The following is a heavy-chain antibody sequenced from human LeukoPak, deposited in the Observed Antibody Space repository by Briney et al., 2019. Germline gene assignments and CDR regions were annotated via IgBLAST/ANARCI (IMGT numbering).Heavy chain of an antibody. V-gene: IGHV3-23*01. CDR1: GFTFSSYA. CDR3: AKDLDGYYDSSGYSYYFDY. D-gene: IGHD3-22*01. CDR2: ISGSGGST. J-gene: IGHJ4*02. Sequence: PGASLRLSCAASGFTFSSYAMSWVRQAPGKGLEWVSAISGSGGSTYYADSVKGRFTISRDNSKNTLYLQMNSLRAEYTAVYYCAKDLDGYYDSSGYSYYFDYWGQGTLVTVSS.